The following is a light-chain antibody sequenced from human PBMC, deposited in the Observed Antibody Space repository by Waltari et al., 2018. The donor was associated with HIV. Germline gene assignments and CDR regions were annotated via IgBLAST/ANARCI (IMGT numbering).Light chain of an antibody. CDR3: QQYYSTPPYA. V-gene: IGKV4-1*01. Sequence: DIVMTQSPYSLAVSPCERATITCKSRPSVLYSSNNSHYLAWYQQKPGQPPKLLIYWASTRESGVPDRFSGSGSGTDVSLTISSLQAEDVAVYYCQQYYSTPPYAFGQGTKLEMK. CDR1: PSVLYSSNNSHY. J-gene: IGKJ2*01. CDR2: WAS.